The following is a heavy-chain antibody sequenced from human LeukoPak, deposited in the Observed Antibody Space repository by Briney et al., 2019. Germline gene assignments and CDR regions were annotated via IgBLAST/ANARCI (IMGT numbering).Heavy chain of an antibody. V-gene: IGHV3-23*01. CDR2: LSTSTTRT. J-gene: IGHJ4*02. CDR1: GFTFSTYG. D-gene: IGHD5-12*01. CDR3: AKFHRVAYFDY. Sequence: GGSLRLSCAASGFTFSTYGMSWVRQAPGKGLEWVSTLSTSTTRTYYADSVKGRFTISRDNSKNTLYLQMNSLRAEDTAVYYCAKFHRVAYFDYWGQGTLVTVSS.